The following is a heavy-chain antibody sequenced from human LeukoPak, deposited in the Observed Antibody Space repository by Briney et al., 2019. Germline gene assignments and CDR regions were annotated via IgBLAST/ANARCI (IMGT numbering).Heavy chain of an antibody. D-gene: IGHD2-2*01. J-gene: IGHJ4*02. CDR3: ARTPPDIVVVPAASYFDY. CDR2: ISAYNGNT. CDR1: GYTFTSYG. Sequence: ASVKVSCKSSGYTFTSYGISWVRQAPGQGLEWMGWISAYNGNTNYAQKLQGRVTMTTDTSTSTAYMELRSLRSDDTAVYYRARTPPDIVVVPAASYFDYWGQGTLVTVSS. V-gene: IGHV1-18*01.